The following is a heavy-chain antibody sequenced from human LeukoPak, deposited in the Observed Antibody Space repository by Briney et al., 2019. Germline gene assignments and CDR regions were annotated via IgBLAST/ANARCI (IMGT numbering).Heavy chain of an antibody. J-gene: IGHJ3*02. Sequence: KPSQTLSLTCTVSGGSISSGDYYWSWIRQPPGKGLEWIGYIYDSGSTYYNPSLESRVTMSVDTSKNQFSLKLSSVTAADTAVYYCASSYGLVDAFDIWGQGTMVTVSS. CDR3: ASSYGLVDAFDI. CDR2: IYDSGST. CDR1: GGSISSGDYY. D-gene: IGHD3/OR15-3a*01. V-gene: IGHV4-30-4*01.